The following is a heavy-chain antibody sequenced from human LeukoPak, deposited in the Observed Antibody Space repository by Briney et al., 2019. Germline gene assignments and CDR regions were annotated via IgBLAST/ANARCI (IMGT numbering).Heavy chain of an antibody. CDR2: IYSGGGT. CDR3: ARGFRSVTTWGYFDY. D-gene: IGHD4-17*01. J-gene: IGHJ4*02. Sequence: GGSLRLSCAASGFTVSTNYMGWVRQAPGKGLEWVSLIYSGGGTYYADSVKGRFTISRDNFRNTLSLQMNSLRVDDTAVYYCARGFRSVTTWGYFDYWGQGALVTVSS. V-gene: IGHV3-66*01. CDR1: GFTVSTNY.